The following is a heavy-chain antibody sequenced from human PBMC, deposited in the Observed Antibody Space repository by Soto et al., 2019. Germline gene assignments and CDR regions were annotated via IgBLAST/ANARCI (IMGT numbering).Heavy chain of an antibody. V-gene: IGHV3-30-3*01. CDR2: ISYDGSNK. CDR1: GFSFSSYA. CDR3: ARDRPKYYYDSFAQ. Sequence: QVHLVESGGGVVQPGRSLRLSCAASGFSFSSYAVHWVRQSPGKGLEWVAVISYDGSNKYYADYVKGRFTISRDNSKNTLYLQMNSLRAEDTALYYCARDRPKYYYDSFAQWGQGTLVTVSS. D-gene: IGHD3-22*01. J-gene: IGHJ4*02.